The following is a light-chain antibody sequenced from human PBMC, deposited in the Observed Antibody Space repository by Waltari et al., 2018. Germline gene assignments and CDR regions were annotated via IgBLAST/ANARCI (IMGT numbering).Light chain of an antibody. V-gene: IGKV3-20*01. CDR3: QKYVSLPAT. CDR1: QSVSRS. CDR2: DAS. J-gene: IGKJ1*01. Sequence: EIVLTQSPGTLSLSPGEGATLSCRASQSVSRSLAWYQQKPGQAPRLLIYDASTRATDIPDRFSGSGSGTDFSLTISRLEPEDFAVYYCQKYVSLPATFGQGTTVEIK.